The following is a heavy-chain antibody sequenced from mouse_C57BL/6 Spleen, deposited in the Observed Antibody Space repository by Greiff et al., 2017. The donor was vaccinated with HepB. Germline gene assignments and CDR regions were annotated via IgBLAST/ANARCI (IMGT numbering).Heavy chain of an antibody. D-gene: IGHD2-4*01. Sequence: VQLQQSGPELVKPGASVKISCKASGYTFTDYYMNWVKQSPGKSLEWIGDINPNNGGTSYNQKFKGKATLTVDKSSSTAYMELRSLTSEDSAVYYCARRGIYYDYPWFAYWGQGTLVTVSA. V-gene: IGHV1-26*01. CDR2: INPNNGGT. CDR3: ARRGIYYDYPWFAY. CDR1: GYTFTDYY. J-gene: IGHJ3*01.